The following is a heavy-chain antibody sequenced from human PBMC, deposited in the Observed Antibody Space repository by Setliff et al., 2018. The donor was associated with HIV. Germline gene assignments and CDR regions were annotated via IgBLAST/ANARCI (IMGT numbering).Heavy chain of an antibody. Sequence: SETLSLTCTVSGGSIRTGAYYWGWIRRPPGKGLEWIGSIYYDGRTFYKPSLKSRLTISVDTSKNQFSLSLNSVTAADTAVYFCARGGAVSADFDSWGQGTLVTVSS. D-gene: IGHD3-16*01. J-gene: IGHJ5*01. CDR3: ARGGAVSADFDS. CDR2: IYYDGRT. CDR1: GGSIRTGAYY. V-gene: IGHV4-39*07.